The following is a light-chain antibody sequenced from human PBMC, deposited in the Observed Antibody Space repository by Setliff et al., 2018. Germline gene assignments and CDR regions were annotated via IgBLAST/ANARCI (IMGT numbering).Light chain of an antibody. J-gene: IGLJ1*01. CDR3: SSYTSSSTPDV. CDR2: DVR. CDR1: SSDVGGYNY. V-gene: IGLV2-14*01. Sequence: QSALTQPASVSGSPGQSITISRTGTSSDVGGYNYVSWYQQHPGKAPKLMIYDVRKRPSGVPDRFSGSKSGNTASLTISGLQAEDEADYYCSSYTSSSTPDVFGTGTKGTVL.